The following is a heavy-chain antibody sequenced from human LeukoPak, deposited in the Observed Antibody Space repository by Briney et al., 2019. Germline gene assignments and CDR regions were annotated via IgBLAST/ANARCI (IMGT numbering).Heavy chain of an antibody. D-gene: IGHD3-10*01. V-gene: IGHV4-38-2*02. CDR1: GYSITSAYY. Sequence: PSETLSLTCTVSGYSITSAYYWGWIRQPPGKGLEWIGSFFLKGSTYYNPSLKSRVTISVDTSKNQFSLKLSSVTAADTAVYYCARRLLLWFGEDFDYWGQGTLVTVSS. CDR3: ARRLLLWFGEDFDY. J-gene: IGHJ4*02. CDR2: FFLKGST.